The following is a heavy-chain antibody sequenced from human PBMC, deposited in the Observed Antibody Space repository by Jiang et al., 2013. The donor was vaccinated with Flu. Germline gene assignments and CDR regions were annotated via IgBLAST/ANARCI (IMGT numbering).Heavy chain of an antibody. V-gene: IGHV4-31*03. Sequence: GSGLVKPSQTLSLTCTVSGGSISSGGYYWSWIRQHPGKGLEWIGYIYYSGSTYYNPSLKSRVTISVDTSKNQFSLKLSSVTAADTAVYYCARLSGYYYVDYWGQGTLVTVSS. J-gene: IGHJ4*02. CDR1: GGSISSGGYY. D-gene: IGHD3-22*01. CDR3: ARLSGYYYVDY. CDR2: IYYSGST.